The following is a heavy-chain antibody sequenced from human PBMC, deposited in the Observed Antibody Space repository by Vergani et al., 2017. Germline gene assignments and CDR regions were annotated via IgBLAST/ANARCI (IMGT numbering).Heavy chain of an antibody. D-gene: IGHD3-22*01. CDR1: GYSFINYG. J-gene: IGHJ4*02. CDR2: VSPYNGNT. CDR3: ARLYGRDSSGSKYFDY. Sequence: QSQLVQSGDEVKKPGASVKVSCKTSGYSFINYGISWVRQAPGQGLEWLGWVSPYNGNTNYGQKIQGRVTMTTDTSTRTAYMQLRSLRASDSAMYYCARLYGRDSSGSKYFDYWGQGTLVTVSS. V-gene: IGHV1-18*01.